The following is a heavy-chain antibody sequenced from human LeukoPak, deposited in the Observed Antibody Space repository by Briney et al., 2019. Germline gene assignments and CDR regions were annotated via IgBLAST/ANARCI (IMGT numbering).Heavy chain of an antibody. CDR3: ASRPKNYYYYYMDV. CDR2: INHSGST. Sequence: NPSETLSLTCAVYGGSFSGYYWSWIRQPPGKGLEWIGEINHSGSTNYNPSLKSRVTISVDTSKNQFSLKLSSVTAADTAVYYCASRPKNYYYYYMDVWGKGTTVTVSS. CDR1: GGSFSGYY. V-gene: IGHV4-34*01. J-gene: IGHJ6*03.